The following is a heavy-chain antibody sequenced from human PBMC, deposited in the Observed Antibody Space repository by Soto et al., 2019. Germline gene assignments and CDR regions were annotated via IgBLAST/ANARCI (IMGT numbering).Heavy chain of an antibody. CDR2: ISYDADIK. J-gene: IGHJ4*02. V-gene: IGHV3-30-3*01. Sequence: QVQLVESGGGVVQPGRSLRLSCAASGFTFSNYAMHWVRQAPGKGVAWVAVISYDADIKYYADSVKGRFTISRDNSKNTLYLQMNSLRAEDTAVYYCASDLYWGQGTLVTVSS. CDR3: ASDLY. CDR1: GFTFSNYA.